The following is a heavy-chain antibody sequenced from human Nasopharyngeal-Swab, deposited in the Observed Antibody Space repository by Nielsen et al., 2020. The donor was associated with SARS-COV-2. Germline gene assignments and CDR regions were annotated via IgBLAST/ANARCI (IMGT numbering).Heavy chain of an antibody. V-gene: IGHV4-59*13. J-gene: IGHJ4*02. D-gene: IGHD3-22*01. CDR3: ARGSGYYDSSGYSDY. CDR2: IYCSGST. Sequence: SETLSLTCTVSGGSISSYYWSWIRQPPGKGLEWIGYIYCSGSTNYNPSLKSRVTISVDTSKNQFSLKLSSVTAADTAVYYCARGSGYYDSSGYSDYWGQGTLVTVSS. CDR1: GGSISSYY.